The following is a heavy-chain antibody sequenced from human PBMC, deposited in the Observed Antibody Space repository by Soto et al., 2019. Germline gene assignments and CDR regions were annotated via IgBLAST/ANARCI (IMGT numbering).Heavy chain of an antibody. CDR1: GGSISSSSYY. V-gene: IGHV4-39*01. CDR2: IYYSGST. Sequence: SETLSLTCTVSGGSISSSSYYWGWIRQPPGKGLEWIGSIYYSGSTYYNPSLKSRVTISVDTSKNQFSLKLSSVTAADTAVYYCARLISVDGYNSWYFDYWGQGTLVTVSS. CDR3: ARLISVDGYNSWYFDY. J-gene: IGHJ4*02. D-gene: IGHD5-12*01.